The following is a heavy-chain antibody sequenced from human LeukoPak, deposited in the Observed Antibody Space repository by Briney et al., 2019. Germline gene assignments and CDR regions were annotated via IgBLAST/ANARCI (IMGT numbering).Heavy chain of an antibody. CDR3: ARRTGYYGSGSYYKAYMDV. Sequence: SETLSLTCTVSGDSITRYYWSWIRQPPGKGLEWIGYIYYSGSTNYNPSLKSRVTISVDTSKNQFSLKLSSVTAADTAVYYCARRTGYYGSGSYYKAYMDVWGKGTTVTISS. CDR1: GDSITRYY. D-gene: IGHD3-10*01. J-gene: IGHJ6*03. CDR2: IYYSGST. V-gene: IGHV4-59*12.